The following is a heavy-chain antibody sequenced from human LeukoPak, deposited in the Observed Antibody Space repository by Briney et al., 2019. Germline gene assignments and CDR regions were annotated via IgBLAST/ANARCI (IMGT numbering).Heavy chain of an antibody. CDR3: ARVGVGTVAGNYFDD. Sequence: GGSLRLSCAASGFTFSNYVMTWVRQAPGKGLQWVSLIYGGGDTFYADSVKGRFTISRHNFENTLYLQMNNLRAEDTAVYYCARVGVGTVAGNYFDDWGQGTLVTVSS. CDR1: GFTFSNYV. J-gene: IGHJ4*02. CDR2: IYGGGDT. D-gene: IGHD6-19*01. V-gene: IGHV3-53*04.